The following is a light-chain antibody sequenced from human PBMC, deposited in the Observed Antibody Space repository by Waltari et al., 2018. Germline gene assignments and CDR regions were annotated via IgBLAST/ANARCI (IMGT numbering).Light chain of an antibody. V-gene: IGLV2-14*01. J-gene: IGLJ2*01. CDR1: SSDVGGYNY. Sequence: QSALTQPASVSGSPGQSITISCTGTSSDVGGYNYVSWYQRHPGKAPKLMIYDVSKRPSGVSKRFSGSKSGNTASLTISGLQAEDGADYYCSSYTSSSTDVVFGGGTKLTVL. CDR2: DVS. CDR3: SSYTSSSTDVV.